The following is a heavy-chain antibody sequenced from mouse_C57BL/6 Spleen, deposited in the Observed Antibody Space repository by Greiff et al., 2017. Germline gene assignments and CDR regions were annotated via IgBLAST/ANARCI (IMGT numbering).Heavy chain of an antibody. CDR3: ARRATRYYFDY. CDR1: GYTFTSSW. Sequence: VQLQQPGAELVMPGASVKLSCKASGYTFTSSWMHWVKQRPGQGLEWIGEIDTSDSYTNYNQKFKGKSTLTVDNSSSTAYMQLSSRTSEDSAVYYCARRATRYYFDYGGQGTTLTVSS. CDR2: IDTSDSYT. J-gene: IGHJ2*01. D-gene: IGHD3-1*01. V-gene: IGHV1-69*01.